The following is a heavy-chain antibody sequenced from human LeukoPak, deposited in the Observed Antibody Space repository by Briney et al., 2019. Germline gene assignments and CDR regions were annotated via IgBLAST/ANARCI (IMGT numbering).Heavy chain of an antibody. CDR3: ARGYGDYVASGFHH. CDR1: GFTFSSYG. Sequence: GGSLRLSCAASGFTFSSYGMHWVRQAPGKGLEWVAVIWYDGSNKYYADSVKGRFTISRDNSKSTLYLQMNSLRAEDTAVYYCARGYGDYVASGFHHWGQGTLVTVSS. J-gene: IGHJ1*01. CDR2: IWYDGSNK. V-gene: IGHV3-33*01. D-gene: IGHD4-17*01.